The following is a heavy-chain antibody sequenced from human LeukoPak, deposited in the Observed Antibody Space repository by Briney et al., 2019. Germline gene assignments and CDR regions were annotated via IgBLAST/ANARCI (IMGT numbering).Heavy chain of an antibody. Sequence: GGSLRLSCAASGFTFSNYGMSWVRQAPGEGLEWVSGISGSGDSTFYADSVKGRFTISRDNSKNTRYLQMNSLRAEDTAVYHCAKTYYSSRAHYYYYYYMDVWGKGTTVTISS. CDR1: GFTFSNYG. J-gene: IGHJ6*03. CDR3: AKTYYSSRAHYYYYYYMDV. D-gene: IGHD3-10*01. V-gene: IGHV3-23*01. CDR2: ISGSGDST.